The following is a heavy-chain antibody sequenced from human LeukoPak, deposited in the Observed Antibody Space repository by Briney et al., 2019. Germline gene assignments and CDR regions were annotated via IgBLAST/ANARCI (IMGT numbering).Heavy chain of an antibody. V-gene: IGHV3-30*02. CDR3: ARVYGSGSYYNDY. D-gene: IGHD3-10*01. J-gene: IGHJ4*02. CDR1: GFTFSSYD. CDR2: IRYDGSNK. Sequence: GGSLRLSCAASGFTFSSYDMHWVRQAPGKGLEWVAFIRYDGSNKYYADSVKGRFTISRDNSKNTLYLQMNSLRAEDTAVYYCARVYGSGSYYNDYWGQGTLVTVSS.